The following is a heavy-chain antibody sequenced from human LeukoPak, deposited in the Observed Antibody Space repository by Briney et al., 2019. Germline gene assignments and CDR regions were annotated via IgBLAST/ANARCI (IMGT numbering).Heavy chain of an antibody. CDR1: GGSISSGGYY. V-gene: IGHV4-31*03. CDR2: IYYSGNT. D-gene: IGHD3-3*01. CDR3: ARVLRGLYYFDY. Sequence: SQTLSLTCTVSGGSISSGGYYWSWIRQHPGKGLEWIGYIYYSGNTYYNPSLKSRVTISVDTSKNQFSLKLSSVTAADTAVYYCARVLRGLYYFDYWGQGTLVTVSS. J-gene: IGHJ4*02.